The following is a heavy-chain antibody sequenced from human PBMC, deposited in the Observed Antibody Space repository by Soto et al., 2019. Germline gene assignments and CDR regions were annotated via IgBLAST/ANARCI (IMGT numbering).Heavy chain of an antibody. D-gene: IGHD5-12*01. CDR1: GFTPSRLS. J-gene: IGHJ4*02. Sequence: PGGSLRLSCAASGFTPSRLSMNWVRQAPGKGLEWISYISSSSSTIYYADSAKGRFTISRDNAKNSLYLQMNSLRADDTAVYYCAKNAGDGYNIDYWGQGTLVTVSS. CDR2: ISSSSSTI. CDR3: AKNAGDGYNIDY. V-gene: IGHV3-48*01.